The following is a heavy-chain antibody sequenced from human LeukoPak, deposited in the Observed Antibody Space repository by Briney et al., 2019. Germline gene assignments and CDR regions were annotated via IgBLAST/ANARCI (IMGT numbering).Heavy chain of an antibody. V-gene: IGHV3-23*01. CDR3: ANYCSGGSCYFYYGIDV. J-gene: IGHJ6*02. D-gene: IGHD2-15*01. CDR2: ISGSGGST. CDR1: GFTFSTYA. Sequence: GGSLRLSCAASGFTFSTYAMSWVRQAPGKGLEWVSAISGSGGSTYYADSVKGRFTISRDNSKNTLYLQMNSLRAEDTAVYYCANYCSGGSCYFYYGIDVWGQGTTVTVSS.